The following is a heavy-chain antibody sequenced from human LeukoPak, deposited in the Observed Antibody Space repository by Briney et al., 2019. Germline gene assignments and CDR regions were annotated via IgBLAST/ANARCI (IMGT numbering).Heavy chain of an antibody. CDR1: GGSFSGYY. Sequence: SETLSLTCAVYGGSFSGYYWSWIRQPPGKGLEWIGEINHSGSTNYNPSLKSRVTISVDTSKNRSSLKLSSVTAADTAVYYCARGPHTGRHPHYYGSGSYLYYFDYWGQGTLVTVSS. V-gene: IGHV4-34*01. D-gene: IGHD3-10*01. J-gene: IGHJ4*02. CDR2: INHSGST. CDR3: ARGPHTGRHPHYYGSGSYLYYFDY.